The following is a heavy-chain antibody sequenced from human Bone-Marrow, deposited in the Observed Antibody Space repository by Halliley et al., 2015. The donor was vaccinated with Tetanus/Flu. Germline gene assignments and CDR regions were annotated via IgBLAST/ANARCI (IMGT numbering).Heavy chain of an antibody. CDR2: STI. J-gene: IGHJ4*02. V-gene: IGHV3-48*01. CDR3: ARVTYYYDSNGYLREKSPTQIDS. Sequence: STIYYADSVKGRFTISRDNAKNSLYLQMNSLRVEDTAVYYCARVTYYYDSNGYLREKSPTQIDSWGQGTLVTVSS. D-gene: IGHD3-22*01.